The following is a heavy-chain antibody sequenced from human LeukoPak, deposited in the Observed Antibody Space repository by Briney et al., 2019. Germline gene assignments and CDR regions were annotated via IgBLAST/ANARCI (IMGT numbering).Heavy chain of an antibody. CDR3: ARGYSKVDY. CDR2: IYYSGST. V-gene: IGHV4-59*01. Sequence: SETLSLTCTVSGGSISSYYWSWIRQPPGKGLEWIGYIYYSGSTNYNPSLKSRVTISVDTSKNQFSLKLSSVTAADTAVYYCARGYSKVDYWGQGTLVTVSS. D-gene: IGHD4-11*01. CDR1: GGSISSYY. J-gene: IGHJ4*02.